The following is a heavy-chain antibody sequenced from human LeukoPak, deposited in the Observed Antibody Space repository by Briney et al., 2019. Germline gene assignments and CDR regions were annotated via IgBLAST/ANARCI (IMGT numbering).Heavy chain of an antibody. CDR2: ISDSGGST. CDR3: AKGGGGSCYSATDH. V-gene: IGHV3-23*01. D-gene: IGHD2-15*01. CDR1: GFTFSSHA. Sequence: GGSLRLSCAASGFTFSSHAMTWVRQAPGKGLEWVSAISDSGGSTYYADSVKGRFTISRDSSKNTLCLQMNSLRPEDTAIYYCAKGGGGSCYSATDHWGQGTLVTVSS. J-gene: IGHJ4*02.